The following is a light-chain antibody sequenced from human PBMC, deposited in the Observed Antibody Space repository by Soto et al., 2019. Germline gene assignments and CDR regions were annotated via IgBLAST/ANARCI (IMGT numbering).Light chain of an antibody. Sequence: EIVWTQYPPTLSLSPGERATLAFRASQSVSSYLAWYQQKPGQAPRLLIYDASNRATGIPARFSGSGSGTDFTLTISRQEPEDSVAYYCQQYGSSGTFGQGTKVDIK. CDR2: DAS. J-gene: IGKJ1*01. CDR3: QQYGSSGT. CDR1: QSVSSY. V-gene: IGKV3-11*01.